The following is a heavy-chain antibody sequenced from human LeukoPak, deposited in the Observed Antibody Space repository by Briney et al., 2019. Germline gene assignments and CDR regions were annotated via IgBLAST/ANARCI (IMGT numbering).Heavy chain of an antibody. D-gene: IGHD6-6*01. Sequence: PGGSLRLSCAASGFTFSSYEMNWVRQAPGKXXXXXSYISSGGSNMYYADFVKGRFTISRDNAKNSLFLQMNSLRAEDTAVYYCARDTPKYSSSADYWGQGTLVTVSS. J-gene: IGHJ4*02. CDR3: ARDTPKYSSSADY. CDR1: GFTFSSYE. CDR2: ISSGGSNM. V-gene: IGHV3-48*03.